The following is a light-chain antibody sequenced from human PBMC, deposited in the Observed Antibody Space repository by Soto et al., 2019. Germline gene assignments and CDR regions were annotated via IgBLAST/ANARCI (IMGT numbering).Light chain of an antibody. CDR3: QQYNNWPRT. V-gene: IGKV3-15*01. Sequence: EIVMTQSPATLSVSPGERATLSCRASQSVGSKLAWFQQKPGQAPRLFIYGASTRATGVPARFSGSGSGTEFTLTIGGLQSEDFAVYYCQQYNNWPRTLGQGTKVEIK. J-gene: IGKJ1*01. CDR2: GAS. CDR1: QSVGSK.